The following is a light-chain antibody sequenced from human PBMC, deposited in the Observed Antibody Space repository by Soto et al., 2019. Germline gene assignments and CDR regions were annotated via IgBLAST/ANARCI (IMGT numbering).Light chain of an antibody. CDR3: SSYTSSSTL. CDR1: SSDVGGYNY. CDR2: AVT. J-gene: IGLJ1*01. V-gene: IGLV2-14*01. Sequence: QSALTQPVSVSGSPGQSITISCTGTSSDVGGYNYVSWYQQHPGKAPKLMIYAVTDRPSGVSSRFSGSKSGNTASLTISGRQAEDEADYYCSSYTSSSTLFGTGTKVTVL.